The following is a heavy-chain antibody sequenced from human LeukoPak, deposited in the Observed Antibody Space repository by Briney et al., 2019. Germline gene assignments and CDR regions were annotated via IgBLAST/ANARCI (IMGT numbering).Heavy chain of an antibody. V-gene: IGHV2-5*02. CDR1: GFSLSTSGVG. J-gene: IGHJ4*02. Sequence: SGPTLVNPTQTLTLTFTFSGFSLSTSGVGVGWIRQPPGKALECLALIYWDDDKRYSPSLKARLTITKDTSKNQVVLTMTNMDPVDTATYYCAHRYGHDSGGYYFDYWGQGTLVTVSS. CDR3: AHRYGHDSGGYYFDY. D-gene: IGHD3-22*01. CDR2: IYWDDDK.